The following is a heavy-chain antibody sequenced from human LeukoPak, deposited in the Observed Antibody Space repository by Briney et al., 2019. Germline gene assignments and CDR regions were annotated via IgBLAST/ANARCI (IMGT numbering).Heavy chain of an antibody. Sequence: GGSLRPSCAASGFTFSSYAMSWVRQAPGKGLEWVSAISGSGGSTYYADSVKGRFTISRDNSKNTLYLQMNSLRAEDTAVYYCARVLSDSSSWYRYYYYGMDVWGQGTTVTVSS. CDR3: ARVLSDSSSWYRYYYYGMDV. CDR1: GFTFSSYA. D-gene: IGHD6-13*01. J-gene: IGHJ6*02. V-gene: IGHV3-23*01. CDR2: ISGSGGST.